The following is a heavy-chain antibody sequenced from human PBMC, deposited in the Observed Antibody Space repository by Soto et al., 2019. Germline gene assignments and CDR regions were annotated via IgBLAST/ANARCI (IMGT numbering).Heavy chain of an antibody. CDR3: ARDGHYYFDF. CDR2: ITNSGGST. V-gene: IGHV3-64*04. CDR1: GFTFSNYA. J-gene: IGHJ4*02. Sequence: PGGSLRLSCSASGFTFSNYARHWVRQAPGKGLEYVAAITNSGGSTFYADSVKGRFTISRDNTKNSLYLQMSRLRVEDTAVYYCARDGHYYFDFWAQGTLVTVSS.